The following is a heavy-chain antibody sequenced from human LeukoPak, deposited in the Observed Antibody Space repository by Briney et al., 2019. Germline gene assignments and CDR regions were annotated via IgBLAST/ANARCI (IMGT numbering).Heavy chain of an antibody. CDR2: IYTSGST. CDR3: AGMVTSPYYYMDV. CDR1: GGSISSGSYY. V-gene: IGHV4-61*02. D-gene: IGHD5-18*01. J-gene: IGHJ6*03. Sequence: SQTLSLTCTVSGGSISSGSYYWSWIRQPAGKGLEGIGRIYTSGSTNYNPSLKSRVTISVDTSKNQFSLKLSSVTAADTAVYYCAGMVTSPYYYMDVWGKGTTVTVSS.